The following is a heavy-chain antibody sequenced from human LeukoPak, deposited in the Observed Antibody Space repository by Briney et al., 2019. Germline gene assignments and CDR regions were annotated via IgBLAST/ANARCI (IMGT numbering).Heavy chain of an antibody. Sequence: ASVKVSCKASGYTFTGYHMHWVRQAPGQGLEWMGWINPNTGDTNYAQKFQGRVTMTEDTSTDTAYMELSSLRSEDTAVYYCATKGHYYDSSGYLNWFDPWGQGTLVTVSS. CDR1: GYTFTGYH. J-gene: IGHJ5*02. V-gene: IGHV1-2*02. D-gene: IGHD3-22*01. CDR2: INPNTGDT. CDR3: ATKGHYYDSSGYLNWFDP.